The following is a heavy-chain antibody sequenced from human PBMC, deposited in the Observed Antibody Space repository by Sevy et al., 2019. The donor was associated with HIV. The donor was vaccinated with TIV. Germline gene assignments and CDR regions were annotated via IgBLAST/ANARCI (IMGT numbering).Heavy chain of an antibody. V-gene: IGHV4-39*01. CDR1: GGSISSESYF. CDR2: IYYSGRT. J-gene: IGHJ4*02. Sequence: SETLSLTCTVSGGSISSESYFWGWIRQPPGKGLEWFGSIYYSGRTYYNPSLKSRVTISVDTSKTQFSLKLSSVTAADTAVYYCVRHLRSYDFDYWGQGTLVTVSS. D-gene: IGHD1-26*01. CDR3: VRHLRSYDFDY.